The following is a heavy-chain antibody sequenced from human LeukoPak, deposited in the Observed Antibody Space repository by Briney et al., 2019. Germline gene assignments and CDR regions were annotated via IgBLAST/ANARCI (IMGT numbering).Heavy chain of an antibody. CDR2: ISSSSSYI. J-gene: IGHJ4*02. CDR3: AREGPYGDYFDY. CDR1: GFTFSSYS. V-gene: IGHV3-21*01. Sequence: GGSLRLSCAASGFTFSSYSMNWVRQAPGKGLEWISSISSSSSYIYYADSVKGRFTISRDNAKNSLYLQMNSLRAEDTAVYYCAREGPYGDYFDYWGQGTLVTVSS. D-gene: IGHD4-17*01.